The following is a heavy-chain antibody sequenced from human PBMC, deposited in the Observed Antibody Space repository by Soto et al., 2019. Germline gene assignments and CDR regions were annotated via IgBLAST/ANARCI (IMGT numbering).Heavy chain of an antibody. CDR2: ISTFAIKT. D-gene: IGHD1-26*01. CDR1: GFTFRNYW. Sequence: PGRSRRLSFEAGGFTFRNYWVHCVRHVPGKGLVGLSGISTFAIKTYYADSVKGRFAISIGHSKDTVSLQMNTLRADDTAVYFCSRGFVVRGRPLGKDLWGHVT. J-gene: IGHJ5*02. V-gene: IGHV3-74*01. CDR3: SRGFVVRGRPLGKDL.